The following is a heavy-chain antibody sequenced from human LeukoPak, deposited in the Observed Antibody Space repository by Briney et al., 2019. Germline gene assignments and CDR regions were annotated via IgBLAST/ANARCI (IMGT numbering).Heavy chain of an antibody. CDR2: IYYSGNT. D-gene: IGHD4-11*01. CDR1: GGSLNSGRYY. J-gene: IGHJ2*01. CDR3: ARGWGGSTSTVTTRPRYFDL. Sequence: SETLSLTCTVSGGSLNSGRYYRNWVRQHPGKGLEWIGYIYYSGNTYYNPSLKSRVTISVDTSKNQFSLKLSSVTAADTAVYSCARGWGGSTSTVTTRPRYFDLWGRGTLVTVSS. V-gene: IGHV4-31*03.